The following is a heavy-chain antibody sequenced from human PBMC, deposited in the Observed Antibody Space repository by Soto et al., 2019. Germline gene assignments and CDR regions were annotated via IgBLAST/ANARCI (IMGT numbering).Heavy chain of an antibody. D-gene: IGHD6-13*01. CDR2: ISYSGTP. CDR3: ARHFWYSSSWYVYFDY. J-gene: IGHJ4*01. CDR1: GGSSSSSGYC. Sequence: SETLSFRCTVSGGSSSSSGYCWGWIRQPPWKGPEWIGSISYSGTPYYNPSLKSRVTISVDTYKNQFSLKLSSVTAADTAVYYCARHFWYSSSWYVYFDYGGHGSLVTVSS. V-gene: IGHV4-39*01.